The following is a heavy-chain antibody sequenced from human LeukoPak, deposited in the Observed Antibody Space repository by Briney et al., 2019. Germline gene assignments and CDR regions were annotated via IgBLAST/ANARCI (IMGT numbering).Heavy chain of an antibody. D-gene: IGHD3-10*01. Sequence: GGSLRLSCEASGFTLEHYGMSWVRQALGKGVEWVAGINWNGGITGYADSVKGRFTISRDNAKNSLYLQMNSLRVEDTALYYCARDLGYYGSGSYQPWGQGTLVTVSS. CDR2: INWNGGIT. J-gene: IGHJ4*02. V-gene: IGHV3-20*04. CDR3: ARDLGYYGSGSYQP. CDR1: GFTLEHYG.